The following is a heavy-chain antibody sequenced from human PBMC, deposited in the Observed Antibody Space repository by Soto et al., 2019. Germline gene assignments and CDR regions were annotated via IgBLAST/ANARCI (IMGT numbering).Heavy chain of an antibody. D-gene: IGHD4-17*01. CDR1: GGSFSGYY. CDR3: ARGVTTVEPYFQH. J-gene: IGHJ1*01. Sequence: KASETLSLTCAVYGGSFSGYYWSWIRQPPGKGLEWIGEINHSGSTNYNPSLKSRVTISVDTSKNQFSLKLSSVTAADTAVYYCARGVTTVEPYFQHWGQGTLVTVSS. V-gene: IGHV4-34*01. CDR2: INHSGST.